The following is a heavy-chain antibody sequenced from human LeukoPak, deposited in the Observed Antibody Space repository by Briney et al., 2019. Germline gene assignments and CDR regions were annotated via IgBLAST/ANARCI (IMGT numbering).Heavy chain of an antibody. CDR3: AREPTLGVGSYFDY. D-gene: IGHD3-16*01. J-gene: IGHJ4*02. Sequence: GGSLRLSCAASEFTFSSYGMHWVRQAPGKGLEWVAVIWYDGSNKYYADSVKGRFTISRDNSKNTLYLQMNSLRAEDTAVYYCAREPTLGVGSYFDYWGQGTLVTVSS. CDR1: EFTFSSYG. CDR2: IWYDGSNK. V-gene: IGHV3-33*01.